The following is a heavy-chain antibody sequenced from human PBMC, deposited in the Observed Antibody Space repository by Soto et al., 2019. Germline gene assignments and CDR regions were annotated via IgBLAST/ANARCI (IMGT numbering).Heavy chain of an antibody. CDR3: AKGDLGELKSLYYYGMDL. CDR1: GFTFSSYA. D-gene: IGHD3-10*01. J-gene: IGHJ6*02. V-gene: IGHV3-23*01. Sequence: PGGSLRLSCAASGFTFSSYAMSWVRQAPGKGLEWVSAISGSGGSTYYADSVKGRFTISRDNSKNTLYLQMNSLRAEDTAVYYCAKGDLGELKSLYYYGMDLWGQGTTATVSS. CDR2: ISGSGGST.